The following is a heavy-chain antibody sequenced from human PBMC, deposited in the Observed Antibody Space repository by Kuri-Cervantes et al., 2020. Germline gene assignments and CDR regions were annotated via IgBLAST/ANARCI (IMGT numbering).Heavy chain of an antibody. V-gene: IGHV4-39*01. Sequence: ESLKISCTVSGGSVSSGSYYWSWIRQPPGKGLEWIGSIYYSGSTYYNPSLKSRVTISVDTSKNQFSLKLSSVTAADTAVYYCARHDVGSYYFDYWGQGTLVTVSS. CDR2: IYYSGST. D-gene: IGHD1-26*01. CDR1: GGSVSSGSYY. CDR3: ARHDVGSYYFDY. J-gene: IGHJ4*02.